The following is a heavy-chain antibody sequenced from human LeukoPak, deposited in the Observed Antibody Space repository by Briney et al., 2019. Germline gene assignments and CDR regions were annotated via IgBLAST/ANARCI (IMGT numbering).Heavy chain of an antibody. CDR1: GYTFTGYY. Sequence: ASVKVSCKASGYTFTGYYMHWVRQAPGQGLEWMGRINHNSGGTNYAQKFQGRVTMTRDTSISTAYMELSRLRSDDTAVYYCARDLVVVPAAMPNYYYYGMDVWGQGTTVTVSS. D-gene: IGHD2-2*01. CDR2: INHNSGGT. V-gene: IGHV1-2*06. CDR3: ARDLVVVPAAMPNYYYYGMDV. J-gene: IGHJ6*02.